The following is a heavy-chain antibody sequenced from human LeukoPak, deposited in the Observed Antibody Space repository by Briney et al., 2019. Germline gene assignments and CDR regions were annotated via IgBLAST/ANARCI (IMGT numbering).Heavy chain of an antibody. J-gene: IGHJ4*02. D-gene: IGHD3-3*01. CDR2: IKSKTDGGTT. CDR1: GFTFSNAW. Sequence: GGSLRLSCAASGFTFSNAWMSWVRQAPGKGLEWVGRIKSKTDGGTTDYAAPVKGRFTISRDDSKNTLYLQMNSLRAEDTAVYYCARARGGFWSGYPFDYWGQGTLVTVSS. CDR3: ARARGGFWSGYPFDY. V-gene: IGHV3-15*01.